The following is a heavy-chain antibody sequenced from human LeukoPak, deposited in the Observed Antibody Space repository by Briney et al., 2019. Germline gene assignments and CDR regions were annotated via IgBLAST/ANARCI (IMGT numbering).Heavy chain of an antibody. J-gene: IGHJ4*02. CDR2: IYYSGST. D-gene: IGHD3-22*01. V-gene: IGHV4-59*12. CDR1: GGSISSYY. Sequence: SETLSLTCTVSGGSISSYYWSWLRQPPGKGLEWIGYIYYSGSTNYNPSLKSRVTISVDTSKNQFSLKLSSVTAADTAVYYCAREAIAVVLDYFDYWGQGTLVIVSS. CDR3: AREAIAVVLDYFDY.